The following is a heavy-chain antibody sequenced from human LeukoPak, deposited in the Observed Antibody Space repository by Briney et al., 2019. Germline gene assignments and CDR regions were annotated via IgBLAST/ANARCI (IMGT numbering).Heavy chain of an antibody. Sequence: GGSLRLSCAASGSTFSSYWMSWVRQAPGKGLEWVANIKQDGSEKYYVDSVKGRFTISRDNAKSSLYLQMNSLRAEDTAVYYCARDYLYFDWLLSHFDYWGQGTLVTVSS. CDR3: ARDYLYFDWLLSHFDY. CDR2: IKQDGSEK. V-gene: IGHV3-7*05. D-gene: IGHD3-9*01. CDR1: GSTFSSYW. J-gene: IGHJ4*02.